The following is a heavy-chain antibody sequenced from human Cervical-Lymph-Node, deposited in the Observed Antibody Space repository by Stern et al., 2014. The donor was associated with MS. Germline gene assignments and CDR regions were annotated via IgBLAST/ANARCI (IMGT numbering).Heavy chain of an antibody. D-gene: IGHD6-6*01. V-gene: IGHV3-9*01. Sequence: EVQLVESGGGLVQPGRSLRLSCVASGFTFDDHAMHWVRQAPGKGLEWVAGVSWNSGKIGYADSVRGRFTISRDNAKNSLYLQMSSLRAEDTAFYYCAKDPSYSSPYYFDSWGQGTLVTVSS. CDR3: AKDPSYSSPYYFDS. CDR1: GFTFDDHA. J-gene: IGHJ4*02. CDR2: VSWNSGKI.